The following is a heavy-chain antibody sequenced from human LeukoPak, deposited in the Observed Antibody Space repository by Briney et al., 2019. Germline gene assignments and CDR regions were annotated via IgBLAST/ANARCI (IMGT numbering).Heavy chain of an antibody. D-gene: IGHD2-21*01. V-gene: IGHV1-69*05. CDR1: GGTFSSYA. CDR3: ATYSGPGYYYYYYYMDV. Sequence: SVKVSCKASGGTFSSYAISWVRQAPGQGLEWMGRIIPIFGTANYAQKFQGRVTITTDESTSTAYMELSSLRSEDTAVYYCATYSGPGYYYYYYYMDVWGKGTTVTVSS. CDR2: IIPIFGTA. J-gene: IGHJ6*03.